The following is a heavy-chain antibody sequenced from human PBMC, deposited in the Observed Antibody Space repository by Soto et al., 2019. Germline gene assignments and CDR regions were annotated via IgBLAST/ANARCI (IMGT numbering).Heavy chain of an antibody. J-gene: IGHJ4*02. CDR2: INHSGST. CDR1: GGSFSGYY. CDR3: ARGEVVVVAATAYYFDC. Sequence: SETLSLTCAVYGGSFSGYYWSWIRQPPWKRLEWPGQINHSGSTNYSPSLKSRVTISVDTSKNQFSLKLSSVTAADTAVYYCARGEVVVVAATAYYFDCWGQGTLVAVSS. D-gene: IGHD2-15*01. V-gene: IGHV4-34*01.